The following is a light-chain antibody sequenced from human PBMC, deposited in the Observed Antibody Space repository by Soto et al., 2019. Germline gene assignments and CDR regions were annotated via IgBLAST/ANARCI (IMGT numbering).Light chain of an antibody. V-gene: IGKV3-20*01. CDR1: QSVSSSY. CDR3: QQYGSSPKT. J-gene: IGKJ1*01. CDR2: GAS. Sequence: EIVLTQSPGTLSLSPGEKATLSCRDSQSVSSSYLAWYQQKPGQAPRLLIYGASSRATGISDRFSGSGSGTDFTLTISRLEPEDFAVYYCQQYGSSPKTFGQGTKVDIK.